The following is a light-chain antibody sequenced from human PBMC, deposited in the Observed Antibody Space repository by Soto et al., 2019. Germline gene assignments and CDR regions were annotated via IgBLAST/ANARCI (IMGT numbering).Light chain of an antibody. CDR1: QSVRSER. V-gene: IGKV3-20*01. CDR3: QQYGSSPT. CDR2: DAS. J-gene: IGKJ1*01. Sequence: EIVLTQSPDTLSLSPGERATLSCRASQSVRSERLAWYQQKRGQAPTLLIFDASSRASGTPERFSGSGSGTDFTLTISRLEPEDFAVYYCQQYGSSPTFGQGTKVDIK.